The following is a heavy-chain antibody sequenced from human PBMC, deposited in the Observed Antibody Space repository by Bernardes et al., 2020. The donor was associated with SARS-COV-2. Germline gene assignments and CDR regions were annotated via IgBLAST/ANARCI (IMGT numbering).Heavy chain of an antibody. CDR1: GFTFSQYW. CDR3: AGEQIYNFFDP. CDR2: IKRDGGEK. Sequence: GGSLRLSCAASGFTFSQYWMSWVRQAPGKGLEWVANIKRDGGEKHYVDSVKGRFIISRDNAKKLLYLQMNSLRAEDTAVYYCAGEQIYNFFDPWGQGTLVTVSS. V-gene: IGHV3-7*01. J-gene: IGHJ5*02.